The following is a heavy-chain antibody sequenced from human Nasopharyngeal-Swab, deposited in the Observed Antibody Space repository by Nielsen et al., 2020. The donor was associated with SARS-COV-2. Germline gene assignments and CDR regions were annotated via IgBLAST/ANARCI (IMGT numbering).Heavy chain of an antibody. CDR1: GGAISSRSSY. V-gene: IGHV4-39*01. Sequence: SETLSLTCSVSGGAISSRSSYWGWIRQPPGSWLEWIGSIYYSGSTYSSPSLQSRVTISVDTSKNQFSLKLRSVTAADTAVYYCARAGVDISTGSSGGCFDYCGQGILVTVSS. CDR2: IYYSGST. D-gene: IGHD3-9*01. J-gene: IGHJ4*02. CDR3: ARAGVDISTGSSGGCFDY.